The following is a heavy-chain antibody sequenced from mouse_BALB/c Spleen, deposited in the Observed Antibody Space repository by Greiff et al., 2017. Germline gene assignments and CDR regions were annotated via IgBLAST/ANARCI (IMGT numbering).Heavy chain of an antibody. CDR1: GFTFSSYG. D-gene: IGHD2-10*02. J-gene: IGHJ4*01. CDR3: ARQYGNYEGNAMDY. V-gene: IGHV5-6*01. CDR2: ISSGGSYT. Sequence: EVKVVESGGDLVKPGGSLKLSCAASGFTFSSYGMSWVRQTPDKRLEWVATISSGGSYTYYPDSVKGRFTISRDNAKNTLYLQMSSLKSEDTAMYYCARQYGNYEGNAMDYWGQGTSVTVSS.